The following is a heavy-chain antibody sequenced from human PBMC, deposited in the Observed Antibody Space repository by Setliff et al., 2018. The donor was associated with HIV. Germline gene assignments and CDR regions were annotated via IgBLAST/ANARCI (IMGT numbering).Heavy chain of an antibody. Sequence: PSETLSLTCTVSDGSISSYYWAWIRQPPGKGLEWIGSMYYTGSTYYNPSLKSRVTISVDTSKNQFSLKLSSVTAADTAVYYCARCGYSYGWSFDYWGQGTLVTVSS. D-gene: IGHD5-18*01. J-gene: IGHJ4*02. CDR3: ARCGYSYGWSFDY. CDR1: DGSISSYY. CDR2: MYYTGST. V-gene: IGHV4-39*01.